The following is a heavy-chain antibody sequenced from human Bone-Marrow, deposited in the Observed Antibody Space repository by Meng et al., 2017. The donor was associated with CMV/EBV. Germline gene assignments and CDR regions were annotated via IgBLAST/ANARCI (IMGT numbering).Heavy chain of an antibody. CDR1: GYSFTDHY. CDR3: ARYNDWGPDY. D-gene: IGHD3-9*01. J-gene: IGHJ4*02. Sequence: ASVKVSCKASGYSFTDHYFHWVRQAPGQGLEWMGWIYPNSGGTHYAQKFHGRLTVTTDTSISTGDMELSSLGSDDTAVYYCARYNDWGPDYWGQGTLVTVSS. V-gene: IGHV1-2*02. CDR2: IYPNSGGT.